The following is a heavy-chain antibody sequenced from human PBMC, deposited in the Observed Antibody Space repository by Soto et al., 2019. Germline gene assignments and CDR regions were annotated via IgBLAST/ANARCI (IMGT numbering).Heavy chain of an antibody. J-gene: IGHJ4*02. CDR1: GFSFNNYA. D-gene: IGHD3-22*01. V-gene: IGHV3-23*01. CDR2: ISGGGTGT. CDR3: AKGHYYDNVGNWVANQAFDS. Sequence: PGGSLRLSCAVSGFSFNNYAMNWVRLAPGKGLEWASSISGGGTGTYSADAVRGRFTISSDKSRNTVYLQMSRLRAEDTAVYYCAKGHYYDNVGNWVANQAFDSWGQGSLVTVSS.